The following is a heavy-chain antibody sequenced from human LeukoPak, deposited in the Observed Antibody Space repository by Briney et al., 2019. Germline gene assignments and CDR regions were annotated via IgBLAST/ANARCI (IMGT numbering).Heavy chain of an antibody. J-gene: IGHJ4*02. Sequence: SETLSLTCTVSGVSMTNYFWSWIRQSPGKGLEWIGYIYYSGSTNYNPSLKSRVTISVDTSKNQFSLKLSSVTAADTAVYYCAGGYCSSTSCYDFDYWGQGTLVTVSS. D-gene: IGHD2-2*01. V-gene: IGHV4-59*01. CDR2: IYYSGST. CDR1: GVSMTNYF. CDR3: AGGYCSSTSCYDFDY.